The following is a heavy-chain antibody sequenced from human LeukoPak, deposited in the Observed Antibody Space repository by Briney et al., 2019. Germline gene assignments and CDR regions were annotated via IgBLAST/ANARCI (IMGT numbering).Heavy chain of an antibody. Sequence: SETLSVTCTVSGGSISSYYWSWIRQPAGKGLEWIGRIYTSGSTNYNPSLKSRVTMSVDTSKNQFSLKLSSVTAADTAVYYCARAWQQVRWCAFDIWGQGTMVTVSA. CDR3: ARAWQQVRWCAFDI. J-gene: IGHJ3*02. CDR1: GGSISSYY. D-gene: IGHD5-24*01. CDR2: IYTSGST. V-gene: IGHV4-4*07.